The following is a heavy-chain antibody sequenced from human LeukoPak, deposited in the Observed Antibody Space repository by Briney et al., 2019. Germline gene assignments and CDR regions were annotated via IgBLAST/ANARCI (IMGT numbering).Heavy chain of an antibody. Sequence: SDTLSLTCAVSGYSISSSNWWGWIRQPPGKGLEWTGYIYYSGSTYYNPSLKSRVTTSVDTSKNQFSLKLSSVTAVDTAVYYCAGGQSKSPIDYWGQGTLVTVSS. V-gene: IGHV4-28*03. J-gene: IGHJ4*02. CDR2: IYYSGST. CDR3: AGGQSKSPIDY. CDR1: GYSISSSNW.